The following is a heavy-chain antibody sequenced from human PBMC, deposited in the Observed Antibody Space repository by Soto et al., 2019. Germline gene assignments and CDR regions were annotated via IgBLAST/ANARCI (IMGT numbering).Heavy chain of an antibody. Sequence: QVTLKESGPVLVKPTETLTLRCTVSGLSITDSEMGVSWIRQPPGQPLEWLAHIDSSGEKSYRSFLKSRLAISKDTSKSQIVLTMTNMDPADTATSYCARRHLAVAVSTWFDPWGQGIPVTVSS. D-gene: IGHD2-2*01. V-gene: IGHV2-26*01. CDR2: IDSSGEK. CDR1: GLSITDSEMG. CDR3: ARRHLAVAVSTWFDP. J-gene: IGHJ5*02.